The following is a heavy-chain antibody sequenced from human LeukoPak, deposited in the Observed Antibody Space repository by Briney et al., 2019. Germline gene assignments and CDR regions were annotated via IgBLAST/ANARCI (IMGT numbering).Heavy chain of an antibody. CDR3: AKSLTSLKLYYFDY. Sequence: GGSLRPSCAASGFSFSSYAMSWVRQAPGKGLEWVSGISGSGATTYYADSVKGCFTISRVNSKNTLYLQMNSLRDEDTAVYYCAKSLTSLKLYYFDYWGQGTLVTVSS. J-gene: IGHJ4*02. CDR1: GFSFSSYA. D-gene: IGHD3-9*01. CDR2: ISGSGATT. V-gene: IGHV3-23*01.